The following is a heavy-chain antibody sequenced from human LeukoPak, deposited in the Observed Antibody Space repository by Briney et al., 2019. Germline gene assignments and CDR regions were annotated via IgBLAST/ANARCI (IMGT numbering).Heavy chain of an antibody. V-gene: IGHV3-30*04. D-gene: IGHD6-19*01. CDR2: ISYDGNNK. Sequence: PGGSLRLSCAASGFTFSTYAIHWVRQAPGKGLEWMTLISYDGNNKYYADSVKGRFTISRDNSKNTLYLQMNSLRAEDTAVYYCARILDSAWGELGYWGQGTLVTVSS. CDR1: GFTFSTYA. CDR3: ARILDSAWGELGY. J-gene: IGHJ4*02.